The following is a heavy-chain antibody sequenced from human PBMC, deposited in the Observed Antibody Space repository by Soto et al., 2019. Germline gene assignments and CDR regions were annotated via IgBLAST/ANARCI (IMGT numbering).Heavy chain of an antibody. CDR2: INPNSGGT. J-gene: IGHJ6*02. Sequence: QVPLVQSGAEVKKPGASVKVSCKASGYTFTGYYMHWVRQAPGQGLEWMGWINPNSGGTNYAQKFQGWVTMTRDTSISTAYMELSRLRSDDTAVYYCARVRGIAAAGIYGMDVWGQGTTVTVSS. D-gene: IGHD6-13*01. CDR1: GYTFTGYY. CDR3: ARVRGIAAAGIYGMDV. V-gene: IGHV1-2*04.